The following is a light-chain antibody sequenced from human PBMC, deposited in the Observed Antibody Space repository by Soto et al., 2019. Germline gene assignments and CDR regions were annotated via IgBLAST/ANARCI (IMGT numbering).Light chain of an antibody. Sequence: QSALTQPPSASGSPGQSVTISCTGTSSDVGASNYVSWCQQHPGKAPKLMIFAVSKRPSGVPDRFSGSKSGNTASLTVSGLQAKDAADYYCSSNAGSNNFVFGSGTKVTVL. CDR3: SSNAGSNNFV. V-gene: IGLV2-8*01. J-gene: IGLJ1*01. CDR1: SSDVGASNY. CDR2: AVS.